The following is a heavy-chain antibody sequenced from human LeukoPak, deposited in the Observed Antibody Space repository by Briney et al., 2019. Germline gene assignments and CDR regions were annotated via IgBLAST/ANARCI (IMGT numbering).Heavy chain of an antibody. CDR1: GFSFQDYA. CDR3: AKHLTATNTYIFFGLDV. V-gene: IGHV3-9*01. Sequence: PGGSLRLSCAATGFSFQDYAVRWVRQPPGKGLEWVCAINWNGGGTDYADSVKGRFTISRDNAKNSLYLQLSSLRPEDTALYYCAKHLTATNTYIFFGLDVWGQGTSVTVSS. D-gene: IGHD1-26*01. CDR2: INWNGGGT. J-gene: IGHJ6*02.